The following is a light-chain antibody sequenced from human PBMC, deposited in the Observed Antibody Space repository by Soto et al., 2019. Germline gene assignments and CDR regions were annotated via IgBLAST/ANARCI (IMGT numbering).Light chain of an antibody. CDR1: QSVSDNS. V-gene: IGKV3-20*01. CDR2: AAS. Sequence: EIVLTQSPGTLSLSSGERVTLSCSASQSVSDNSLGWYQQKPGQAPRLLIYAASSRAIGIPDRFSGSGSGTDFTLTINRLEPEDSAVYYCQYYGDAPITFGVRTKVDI. J-gene: IGKJ4*01. CDR3: QYYGDAPIT.